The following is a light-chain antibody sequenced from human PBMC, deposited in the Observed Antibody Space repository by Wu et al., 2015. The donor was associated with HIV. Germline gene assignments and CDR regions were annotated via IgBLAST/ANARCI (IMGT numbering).Light chain of an antibody. Sequence: EIVLTQSPATLPLSPGERATLSCRASQGISANYVAWYQLKSGQAPRLLIFGVSNRAAGVPPRFSGSGSGTDFTLTISRLEPEDFAVYYCQQYDNSPPWTFGQGTRVEVK. J-gene: IGKJ1*01. CDR1: QGISANY. V-gene: IGKV3-20*01. CDR2: GVS. CDR3: QQYDNSPPWT.